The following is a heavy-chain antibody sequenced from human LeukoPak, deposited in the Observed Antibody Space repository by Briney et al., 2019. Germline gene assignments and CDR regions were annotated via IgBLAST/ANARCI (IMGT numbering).Heavy chain of an antibody. CDR2: IRGDNGNT. Sequence: QPGGSLRLSCAASGFIFSSYAMSWFRQAPGKGLEWVSLIRGDNGNTYYADSVKGRFTISRDNSKNSLYLQMNSLRAEDTALYYCAKDHYDSGTSCYYWGQGTLVTVSS. CDR1: GFIFSSYA. J-gene: IGHJ4*02. D-gene: IGHD3-10*01. V-gene: IGHV3-43*02. CDR3: AKDHYDSGTSCYY.